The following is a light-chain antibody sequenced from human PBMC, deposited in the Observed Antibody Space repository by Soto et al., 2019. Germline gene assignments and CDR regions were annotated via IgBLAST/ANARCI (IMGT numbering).Light chain of an antibody. CDR3: QQYENLPT. CDR2: DAS. V-gene: IGKV1-33*01. J-gene: IGKJ5*01. CDR1: QGISSD. Sequence: DIQLTQSPSFLSASVGDRVTITCRASQGISSDFAWYQQKPGRAPKLLIYDASNLEAGVPSRFRGSGSGTDFTFTISRLQPEDIATYYCQQYENLPTFGQGTRLEIK.